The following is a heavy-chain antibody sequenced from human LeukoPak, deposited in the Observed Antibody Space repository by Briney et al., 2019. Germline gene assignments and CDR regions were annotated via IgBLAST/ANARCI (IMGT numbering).Heavy chain of an antibody. V-gene: IGHV3-23*01. D-gene: IGHD3-22*01. J-gene: IGHJ6*03. Sequence: PGGSLRLSCAASGFTFSSYAMSWVRQARGKGLEWVSAISGSGGSTYYADSVKGRFTISRDNSKNTLYLQMNSLRAEDTAVYYCAKDYDSSGYSHYYYYYYMDVWGKGTTVTVSS. CDR3: AKDYDSSGYSHYYYYYYMDV. CDR2: ISGSGGST. CDR1: GFTFSSYA.